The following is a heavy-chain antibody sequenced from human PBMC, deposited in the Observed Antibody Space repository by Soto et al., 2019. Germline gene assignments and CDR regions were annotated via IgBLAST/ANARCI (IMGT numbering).Heavy chain of an antibody. V-gene: IGHV1-69*13. CDR3: ARTPDHGSGQGGYYYGMDV. J-gene: IGHJ6*02. Sequence: ASVKVSCKASGGTFSSYAISWVRQAPGQGLEWMGGIIPIFGTANYAQKFQGRVTITADESTSTAYMELSSLRSEDTAVYYCARTPDHGSGQGGYYYGMDVWGQGTTVTVSS. D-gene: IGHD3-10*01. CDR2: IIPIFGTA. CDR1: GGTFSSYA.